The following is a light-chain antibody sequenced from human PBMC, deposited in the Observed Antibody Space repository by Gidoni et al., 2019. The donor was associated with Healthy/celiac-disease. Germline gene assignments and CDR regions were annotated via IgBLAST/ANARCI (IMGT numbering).Light chain of an antibody. J-gene: IGKJ4*01. CDR3: QQYNNWFLT. V-gene: IGKV3-15*01. CDR1: QSVSSN. CDR2: GAS. Sequence: IVMTQSPATLSVSPGERATLSCRASQSVSSNLAWYRQKPGQAPRLLIYGASTRATGIPARFSGSGSGTEFTLTISSLQSEDFAVYYCQQYNNWFLTFGGGTKVEIK.